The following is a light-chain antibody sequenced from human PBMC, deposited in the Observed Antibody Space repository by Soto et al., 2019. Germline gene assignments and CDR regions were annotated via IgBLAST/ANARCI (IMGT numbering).Light chain of an antibody. Sequence: DIQLTQSPSFLSASVGDRVTITCRASQGITNSLAWYQQKPGKAPNLLIYAASTLQGGVPSRFSGSGSGTDFTLTISSLQSEDSATYYCQHLTSHPLTFGGGTKVEIK. J-gene: IGKJ4*01. CDR3: QHLTSHPLT. CDR2: AAS. V-gene: IGKV1-9*01. CDR1: QGITNS.